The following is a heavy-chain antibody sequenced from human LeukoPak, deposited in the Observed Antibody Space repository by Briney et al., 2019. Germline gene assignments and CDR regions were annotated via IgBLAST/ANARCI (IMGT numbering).Heavy chain of an antibody. CDR2: INHSGST. Sequence: SETLSLTCAVYGGSLSGYYWSWIRQPPGKGLEWIGEINHSGSTNYNPSLKSRATISVDTSKNQFSLKLSSVTAADTAVYYCARGVCGGDCPYYFDYWGQGTLVTVSS. CDR3: ARGVCGGDCPYYFDY. CDR1: GGSLSGYY. D-gene: IGHD2-21*02. V-gene: IGHV4-34*01. J-gene: IGHJ4*02.